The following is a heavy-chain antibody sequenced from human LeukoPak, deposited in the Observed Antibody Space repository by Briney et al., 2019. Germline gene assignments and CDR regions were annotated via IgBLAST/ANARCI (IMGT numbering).Heavy chain of an antibody. V-gene: IGHV3-7*01. Sequence: GGSLRLSCAASGFTFSDYYMSWLRQAPGKGLEWVADIKEDGSAKYHVDSVKGRFTISRDNAKNSLYLQMNSLRVEDTAVYYCARDPDHGAVDYWGQGTLVTVSS. J-gene: IGHJ4*02. CDR1: GFTFSDYY. CDR2: IKEDGSAK. D-gene: IGHD3-16*01. CDR3: ARDPDHGAVDY.